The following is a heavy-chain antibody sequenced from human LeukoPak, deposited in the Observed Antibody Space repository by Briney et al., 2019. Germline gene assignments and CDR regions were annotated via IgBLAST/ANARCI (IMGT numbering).Heavy chain of an antibody. V-gene: IGHV4-34*01. J-gene: IGHJ4*02. CDR1: GGSFSGYY. Sequence: SETLSLTCAVSGGSFSGYYWSWIRQPPGKGLEWIGEINHSGSTNYSPSLKTRVTISVDTSKNQFSLKLSSVTAADTAVYYCALAGYSYGKDYWGQGTLVTVSS. D-gene: IGHD5-18*01. CDR2: INHSGST. CDR3: ALAGYSYGKDY.